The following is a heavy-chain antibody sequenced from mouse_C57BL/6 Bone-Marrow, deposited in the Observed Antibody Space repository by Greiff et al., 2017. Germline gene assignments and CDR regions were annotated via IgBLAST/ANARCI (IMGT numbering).Heavy chain of an antibody. D-gene: IGHD1-1*01. CDR1: GYTFTSYD. Sequence: QVQLQQSGPELVKPGASVKLSCKASGYTFTSYDINWVKQRPGQGLEWIGWIYPGDGSTKYTEKFKGKATLTVDTSSSTAYMEFHILRSEDSAVYFCARDYGSSYWYFDVWGTGTTVTVSS. CDR3: ARDYGSSYWYFDV. V-gene: IGHV1-85*01. CDR2: IYPGDGST. J-gene: IGHJ1*03.